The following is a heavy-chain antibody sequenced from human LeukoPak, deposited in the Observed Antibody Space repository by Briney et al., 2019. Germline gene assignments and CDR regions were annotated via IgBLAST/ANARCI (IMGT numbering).Heavy chain of an antibody. CDR3: ARDRPLLWFGELHVGNFDY. V-gene: IGHV1-2*02. J-gene: IGHJ4*02. D-gene: IGHD3-10*01. CDR1: GYTFTGYY. CDR2: INLNSGGT. Sequence: ASVKVSCKASGYTFTGYYMHWVRQAPGQGLEWMGWINLNSGGTNYAQKFQGRVTMTRDTSISTAYMELSRLRSDDTAVYYCARDRPLLWFGELHVGNFDYWGQGTLVTVSS.